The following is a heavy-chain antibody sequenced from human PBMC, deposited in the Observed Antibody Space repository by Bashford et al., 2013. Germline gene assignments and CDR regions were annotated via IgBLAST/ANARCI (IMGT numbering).Heavy chain of an antibody. CDR1: GGSISSSSYY. J-gene: IGHJ5*02. CDR3: ARLVCAGDLLLVVRGVIITNFLCWFDP. CDR2: IYYSGST. Sequence: SETLSLTCTVSGGSISSSSYYWGWIRQPPGKGLEWIGSIYYSGSTYYNPSLKSRVTISVDTSKNQFSLKLSSVTAADTAVYYCARLVCAGDLLLVVRGVIITNFLCWFDPGAREPWSPSPQ. D-gene: IGHD3-10*01. V-gene: IGHV4-39*01.